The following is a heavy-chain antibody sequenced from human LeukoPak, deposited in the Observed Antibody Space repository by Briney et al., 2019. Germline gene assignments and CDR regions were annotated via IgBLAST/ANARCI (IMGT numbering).Heavy chain of an antibody. J-gene: IGHJ6*03. CDR1: GYTFTSYY. Sequence: GASVKVSCKASGYTFTSYYMHWVRQAPGQGLEWMGWMNPNSGNTGYAQKFQGRVTMTRNTSISTAYMELSSLRSEDTAVYYCARAFYCSGGSCRGYYYMDVWGKGTTVTISS. D-gene: IGHD2-15*01. CDR2: MNPNSGNT. V-gene: IGHV1-8*02. CDR3: ARAFYCSGGSCRGYYYMDV.